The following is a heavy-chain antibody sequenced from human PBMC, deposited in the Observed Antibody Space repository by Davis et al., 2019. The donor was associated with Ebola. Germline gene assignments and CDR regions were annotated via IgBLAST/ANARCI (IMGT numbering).Heavy chain of an antibody. Sequence: GESLKISCTASGFNVSGNYMSWVRQAPGKGLEWVAAISANRRSAYYADSVRGRFTISRDNSKDTLYLQMDSLTSADTAFYYCSKRPESGFSPLDSWGQGALVTVSS. CDR2: ISANRRSA. CDR1: GFNVSGNY. CDR3: SKRPESGFSPLDS. D-gene: IGHD5-12*01. V-gene: IGHV3-23*01. J-gene: IGHJ4*02.